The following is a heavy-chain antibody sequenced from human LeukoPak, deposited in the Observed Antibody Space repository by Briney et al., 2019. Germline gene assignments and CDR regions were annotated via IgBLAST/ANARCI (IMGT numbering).Heavy chain of an antibody. CDR3: ARGTGPLYGGRPDY. D-gene: IGHD4-23*01. J-gene: IGHJ4*02. CDR1: GGSIISGHYY. V-gene: IGHV4-61*02. CDR2: GQTSGST. Sequence: SQTLSLTCTVSGGSIISGHYYWIWIRQPAGKGLEGIGRGQTSGSTDYNPSFESRASISLDTYNNQFSLKLSSVTAADTAVYYCARGTGPLYGGRPDYWGQGTLVTVSS.